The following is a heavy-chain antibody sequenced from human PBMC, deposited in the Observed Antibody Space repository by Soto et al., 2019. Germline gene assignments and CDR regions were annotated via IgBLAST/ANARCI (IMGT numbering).Heavy chain of an antibody. D-gene: IGHD3-22*01. CDR1: GFTFSTYA. V-gene: IGHV3-23*01. CDR3: AKGPDDNSGYSVGPFDY. CDR2: VSASGLNT. J-gene: IGHJ4*02. Sequence: GGSLRLSCAASGFTFSTYAMAWVRQAPGKGLEWVSGVSASGLNTDYADPVKGRFYISRDNSKNTVSLHMNSLRAEDTALYYCAKGPDDNSGYSVGPFDYWGQGTLVTVSS.